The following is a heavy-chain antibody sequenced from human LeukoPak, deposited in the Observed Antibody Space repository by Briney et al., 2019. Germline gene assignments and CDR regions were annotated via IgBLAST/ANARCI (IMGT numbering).Heavy chain of an antibody. Sequence: PSETLSLTCTVSGGSISSYYWSWIRQPPGKGLEWIGYIYYSGSTSYNPSLKSRVTISVDTSKNQFSLKLSSVTAADTAVYYCARSLFEASVDYRGQGTLVTVSS. D-gene: IGHD3-10*02. CDR1: GGSISSYY. CDR3: ARSLFEASVDY. V-gene: IGHV4-59*01. CDR2: IYYSGST. J-gene: IGHJ4*02.